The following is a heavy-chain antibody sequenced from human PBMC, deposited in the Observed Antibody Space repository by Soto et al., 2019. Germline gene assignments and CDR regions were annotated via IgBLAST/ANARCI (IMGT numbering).Heavy chain of an antibody. Sequence: RRLSCAVSGFTFNDYYMSWIRQAPGKGLEWISYISGGGSTTYHADSVRGRFTISRDNAKNSLFLQMNSLRAEDTAVYYCAREVPTRGWFRRLDSWGQGILVTFSS. J-gene: IGHJ4*02. V-gene: IGHV3-11*01. D-gene: IGHD6-19*01. CDR2: ISGGGSTT. CDR1: GFTFNDYY. CDR3: AREVPTRGWFRRLDS.